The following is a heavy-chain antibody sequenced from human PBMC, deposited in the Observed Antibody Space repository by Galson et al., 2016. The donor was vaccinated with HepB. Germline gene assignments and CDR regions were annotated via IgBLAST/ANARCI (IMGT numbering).Heavy chain of an antibody. V-gene: IGHV3-30*18. D-gene: IGHD1-26*01. Sequence: SLRLSCAASGFTFSIYGMHWIRQAPGKGLEWVATNSSDESVKHYADPVQGRFTISKDNVKNTLYLQMNSLRAEDTAVYYCAKKSPGNELSPPDYWGQGTLVTVS. CDR3: AKKSPGNELSPPDY. J-gene: IGHJ4*02. CDR2: NSSDESVK. CDR1: GFTFSIYG.